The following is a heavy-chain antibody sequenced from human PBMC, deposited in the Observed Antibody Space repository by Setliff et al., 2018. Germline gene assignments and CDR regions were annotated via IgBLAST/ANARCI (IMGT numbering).Heavy chain of an antibody. CDR2: INPNSGDT. Sequence: GASVKVSCKASGHRFTDYFLHWVRQAPGQGLEWMGWINPNSGDTHSAQKFQGRVTMTRDTSINTAYMELSSLTSDDTAFYYCARDRKEIVVKPPAASHDYWGQGTQVTAPQ. CDR1: GHRFTDYF. D-gene: IGHD2-2*01. V-gene: IGHV1-2*02. J-gene: IGHJ4*02. CDR3: ARDRKEIVVKPPAASHDY.